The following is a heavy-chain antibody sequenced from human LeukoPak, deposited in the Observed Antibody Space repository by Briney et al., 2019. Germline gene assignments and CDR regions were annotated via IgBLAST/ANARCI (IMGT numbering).Heavy chain of an antibody. CDR3: ARKSVGDPWDN. J-gene: IGHJ4*02. CDR1: GYTFTGSY. V-gene: IGHV1-2*02. Sequence: ASVKVSCKASGYTFTGSYMHWMRQAPGQGLEWMGSIYPVTGATSCAQKFRGRVTITRDTSISTAYMELSSPTSDDTAIYYCARKSVGDPWDNWGQGTLVTVSS. CDR2: IYPVTGAT. D-gene: IGHD3-10*01.